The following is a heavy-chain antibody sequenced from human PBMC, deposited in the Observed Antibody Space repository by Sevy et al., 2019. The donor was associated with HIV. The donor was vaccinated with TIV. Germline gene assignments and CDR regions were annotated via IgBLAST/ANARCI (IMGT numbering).Heavy chain of an antibody. CDR1: GGSLSSYY. V-gene: IGHV4-4*07. J-gene: IGHJ3*02. CDR2: IYTSGST. Sequence: SETLSLTCTVSGGSLSSYYWSWIRQPAGKGLEWVGRIYTSGSTNSNPSLKGRFTMSVDTSKHQFSLKLSSVTAADTAVYYCARGPVAVAGMTGAFDIWGQGTMVTVSS. D-gene: IGHD6-19*01. CDR3: ARGPVAVAGMTGAFDI.